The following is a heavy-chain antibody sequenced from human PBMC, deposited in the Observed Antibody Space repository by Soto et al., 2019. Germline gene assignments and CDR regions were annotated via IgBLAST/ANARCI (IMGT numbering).Heavy chain of an antibody. J-gene: IGHJ3*02. CDR2: INEDGSDK. V-gene: IGHV3-7*01. D-gene: IGHD1-26*01. CDR3: ARGGTGTDAFDI. Sequence: EVQLVESGGGLVQPGESLRLSCAASGFPFSSYWMSWVRQAPGKGLEWVANINEDGSDKYYVDSVKGRFTISRDNAKNSLYLQMNSLRAEDTAVYYCARGGTGTDAFDIWGQGTMVTVSS. CDR1: GFPFSSYW.